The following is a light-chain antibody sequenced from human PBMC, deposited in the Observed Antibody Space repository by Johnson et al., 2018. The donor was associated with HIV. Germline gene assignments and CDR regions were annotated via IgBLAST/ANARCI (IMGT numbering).Light chain of an antibody. CDR3: GTWESRLPVYV. CDR2: DNN. J-gene: IGLJ1*01. Sequence: QSILTQPPSVSAAPGQKVTISCSGSSSNVGNNYVSWFQQPPGTAPKLLIYDNNERPAGIPDRFSGSTSGTSATLGITALQPGDEANYYFGTWESRLPVYVFGTGTKVTVL. CDR1: SSNVGNNY. V-gene: IGLV1-51*01.